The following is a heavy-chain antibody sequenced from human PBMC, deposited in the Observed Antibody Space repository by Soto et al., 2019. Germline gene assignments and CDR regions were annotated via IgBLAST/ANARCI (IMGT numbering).Heavy chain of an antibody. Sequence: VKVSSKASGYTFTRYGIIWVRQAPGQGLEWMGWSSAYNGNTIYAQKLQGRVTMTTDTSTSTAHMDLRSLTSDDTAVYYFAGGSEAWFGGIYDFWGQGTRVTVSS. D-gene: IGHD3-10*01. J-gene: IGHJ4*02. CDR1: GYTFTRYG. V-gene: IGHV1-18*01. CDR3: AGGSEAWFGGIYDF. CDR2: SSAYNGNT.